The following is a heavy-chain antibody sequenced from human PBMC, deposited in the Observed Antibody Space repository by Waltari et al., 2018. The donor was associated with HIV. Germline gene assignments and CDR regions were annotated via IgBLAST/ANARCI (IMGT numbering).Heavy chain of an antibody. D-gene: IGHD1-26*01. V-gene: IGHV3-23*01. CDR1: GFIGDNHG. CDR2: IGGIGATI. CDR3: TKLTDSATTD. J-gene: IGHJ4*02. Sequence: EIQLLESGGGLVQQGGSLRLCCAASGFIGDNHGLSWVRQAPGKGLEWVSAIGGIGATIYYADSVKGRFTVSRDNSKNTLYLQMHSLRVEDTAVYYCTKLTDSATTDWGQGTPVTVSS.